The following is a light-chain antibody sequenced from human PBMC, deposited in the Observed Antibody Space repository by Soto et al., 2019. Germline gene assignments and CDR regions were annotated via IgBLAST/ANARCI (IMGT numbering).Light chain of an antibody. V-gene: IGKV3-15*01. CDR1: QSVSTN. Sequence: ELVVRQSPDTLSVSPGKKATLSCRASQSVSTNLAWYQQKLGKAPSLLFYGASTRATGIPVRFSAGGSVTEFTLTISSLQSEDFAIYYCQQYIMWPSGTFGQGTRLEIK. CDR2: GAS. CDR3: QQYIMWPSGT. J-gene: IGKJ5*01.